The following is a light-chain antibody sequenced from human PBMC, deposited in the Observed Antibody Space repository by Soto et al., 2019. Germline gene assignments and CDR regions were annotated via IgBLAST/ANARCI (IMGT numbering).Light chain of an antibody. Sequence: EIVMTQFPATLSVSPGERATFSCRASQVFGSSLAWYQQKPGQAPRLLIYDASTRATGIPARFSGSGSGTEFRLTLSSLQSEDSPVYSCQQYSDRPLTFGQGTKVDIK. CDR1: QVFGSS. V-gene: IGKV3-15*01. CDR2: DAS. J-gene: IGKJ1*01. CDR3: QQYSDRPLT.